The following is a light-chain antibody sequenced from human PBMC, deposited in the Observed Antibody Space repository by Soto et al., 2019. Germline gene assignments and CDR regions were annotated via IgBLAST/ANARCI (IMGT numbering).Light chain of an antibody. CDR3: GSYTTSSNSV. J-gene: IGLJ1*01. Sequence: SPLTQPASVSASRGQSITIACTGTIRDVGAYNYVSWYQQHPGKAPKLMIYDVSHRPSGVSHRFSGSTSGNTASLTISGLQAEDEADYYCGSYTTSSNSVFGTGTKVTV. CDR2: DVS. V-gene: IGLV2-14*01. CDR1: IRDVGAYNY.